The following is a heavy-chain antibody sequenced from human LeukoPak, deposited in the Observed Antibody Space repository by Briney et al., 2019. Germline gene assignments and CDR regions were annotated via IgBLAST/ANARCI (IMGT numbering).Heavy chain of an antibody. V-gene: IGHV3-7*01. CDR1: GFTFSSSW. CDR3: ARDSSMGTV. J-gene: IGHJ4*02. Sequence: GGSLRLSCAASGFTFSSSWMSWVRQAPGKGLEWVANIKQDGSETYYVDSVKGRFTISRDNAKNSLYLQMNSLRAEDTAVYYCARDSSMGTVWGQGTLVTVSS. D-gene: IGHD6-13*01. CDR2: IKQDGSET.